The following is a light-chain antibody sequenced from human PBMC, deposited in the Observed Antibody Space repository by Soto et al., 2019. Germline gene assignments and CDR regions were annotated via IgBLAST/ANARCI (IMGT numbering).Light chain of an antibody. CDR3: NSYTSSSTYV. J-gene: IGLJ1*01. Sequence: QAVLTQPASVPGSPGQSITISCTGTSSDVGGFNYVSWYQQHPGKAPKLMIYDVTNRPSGVSYRFSGSKSGNTASLTISGLQAEDEADYYCNSYTSSSTYVFGTGTQLTVL. CDR2: DVT. V-gene: IGLV2-14*03. CDR1: SSDVGGFNY.